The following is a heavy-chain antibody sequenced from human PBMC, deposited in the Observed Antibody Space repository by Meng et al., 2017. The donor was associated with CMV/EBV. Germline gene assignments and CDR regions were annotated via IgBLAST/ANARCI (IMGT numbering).Heavy chain of an antibody. V-gene: IGHV3-30*04. CDR2: ISYDGSNK. J-gene: IGHJ4*02. D-gene: IGHD3-22*01. CDR3: VRSGYYFDY. CDR1: GFTFSSYA. Sequence: GESLKISCAASGFTFSSYAMHWVRQAPGKGLEWVAVISYDGSNKYYADSVKGRFTISRDNSKNTLYLQMNSLRAEDTAVYYCVRSGYYFDYRGQGTLVTVSS.